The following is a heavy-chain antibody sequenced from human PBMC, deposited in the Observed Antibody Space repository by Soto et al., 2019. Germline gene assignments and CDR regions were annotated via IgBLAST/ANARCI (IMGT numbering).Heavy chain of an antibody. CDR2: VYNSGTT. V-gene: IGHV4-59*02. D-gene: IGHD1-26*01. Sequence: QVQLQESGPGLVKPSDTLSLTCTVSGGSVSSHYWTWIRQPPGKGLEWIGFVYNSGTTYYNPSLTSRATISVDSSKNQFALNLNSVTAADTAVYYCVRGRGGSPSYDYWGQGTLVTVSS. CDR1: GGSVSSHY. J-gene: IGHJ4*02. CDR3: VRGRGGSPSYDY.